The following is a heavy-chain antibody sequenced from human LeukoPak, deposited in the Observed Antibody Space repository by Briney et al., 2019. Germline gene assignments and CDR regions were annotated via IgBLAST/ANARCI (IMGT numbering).Heavy chain of an antibody. Sequence: GGSLRLSCAASGFTFSSYAMSWVRQAPGKGLEWVSAISGSGGSTYYADSVKGRFTISRDNSKNKLYLQMNSLRAEDAAVFYCSKLGVYGPWYYYDSSGYYPDYWGQGTLVTVSS. V-gene: IGHV3-23*01. CDR1: GFTFSSYA. J-gene: IGHJ4*02. CDR3: SKLGVYGPWYYYDSSGYYPDY. D-gene: IGHD3-22*01. CDR2: ISGSGGST.